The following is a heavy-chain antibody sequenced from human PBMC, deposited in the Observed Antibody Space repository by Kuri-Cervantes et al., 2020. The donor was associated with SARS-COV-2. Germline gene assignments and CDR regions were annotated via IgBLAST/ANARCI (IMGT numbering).Heavy chain of an antibody. CDR1: GFTFSSYG. D-gene: IGHD3-22*01. CDR2: INWNGGST. CDR3: ARVDPTMTPDY. V-gene: IGHV3-20*04. Sequence: GESLKISCAASGFTFSSYGMHWVRQAPGKGLEWVSGINWNGGSTGYADSVKGRFTISRDNAKNSLYLQMNSLRAEDTAVYYCARVDPTMTPDYWGQGTLVTVSS. J-gene: IGHJ4*02.